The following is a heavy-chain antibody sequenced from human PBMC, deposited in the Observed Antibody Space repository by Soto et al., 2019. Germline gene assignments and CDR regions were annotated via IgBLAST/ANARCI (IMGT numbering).Heavy chain of an antibody. J-gene: IGHJ3*02. D-gene: IGHD3-10*01. V-gene: IGHV4-59*12. Sequence: SETLSLTCTVSGGSISGYYWSWIRQPPGKGLEWIGYVCHGGSTYYNPSLKSRVTISVDRSKNQFSLKLSSVTAADTAVYYCARAHGSGWGAFDIWGQGTMVTVSS. CDR2: VCHGGST. CDR3: ARAHGSGWGAFDI. CDR1: GGSISGYY.